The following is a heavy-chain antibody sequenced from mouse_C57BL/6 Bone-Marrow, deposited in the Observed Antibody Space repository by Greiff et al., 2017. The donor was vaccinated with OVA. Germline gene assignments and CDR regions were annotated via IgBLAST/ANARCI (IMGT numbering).Heavy chain of an antibody. CDR2: IHPNSGST. D-gene: IGHD3-2*02. V-gene: IGHV1-64*01. CDR1: GYTFTSYW. J-gene: IGHJ2*01. CDR3: ATDSSGYYCDD. Sequence: VQLQQPGAELVKPGASVKLSCKASGYTFTSYWMHWVKQRPGQGLEWIGMIHPNSGSTNYNEKFKSKATLTVDKSSSTAYMQLSSLTSEDSAVYYCATDSSGYYCDDWGQGTTLTVSS.